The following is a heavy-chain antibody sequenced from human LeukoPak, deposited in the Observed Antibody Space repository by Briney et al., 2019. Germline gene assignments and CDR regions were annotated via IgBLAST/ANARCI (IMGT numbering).Heavy chain of an antibody. CDR2: IWYDGSNK. Sequence: GGSLETPLAAVGFNFHSQGKPWVRQAPGKGLEWVAVIWYDGSNKHYADSVKGRFTISRDNSKNTLYLQMNSLRAEDTAVYYCARDFGSVVDYWGQGTLVTVSS. CDR3: ARDFGSVVDY. D-gene: IGHD2-15*01. V-gene: IGHV3-33*01. CDR1: GFNFHSQG. J-gene: IGHJ4*02.